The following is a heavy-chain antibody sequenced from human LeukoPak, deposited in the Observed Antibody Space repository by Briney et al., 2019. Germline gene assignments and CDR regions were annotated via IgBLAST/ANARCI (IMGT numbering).Heavy chain of an antibody. CDR1: GFSLSTSGMR. J-gene: IGHJ4*02. Sequence: SGPTLVNPTQTLTLTCTFSGFSLSTSGMRVSWIRQPPGKALEWLARIDWDDDKFYSTSLKTRLTISKDTSKNRVVLTMTNMDPVDTASYYCARSPTEYCSGGSCYGAFDYWGQGTLVTVSS. V-gene: IGHV2-70*04. CDR2: IDWDDDK. D-gene: IGHD2-15*01. CDR3: ARSPTEYCSGGSCYGAFDY.